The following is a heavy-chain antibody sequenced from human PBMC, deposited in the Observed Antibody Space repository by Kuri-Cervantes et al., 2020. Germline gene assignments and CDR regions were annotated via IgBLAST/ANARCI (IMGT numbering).Heavy chain of an antibody. V-gene: IGHV4-39*01. CDR2: IYYSGST. D-gene: IGHD3-10*01. Sequence: ESLKISCTVSGGSISSSSYYWGWIRQPPGKGLEWIGSIYYSGSTYYNPSLKSRVTISVDTSKNQFSLKLSSVTAADTAVYYCARHYYYGSGSYRPVFSVYYFDYWGQGTLVTVSS. J-gene: IGHJ4*02. CDR1: GGSISSSSYY. CDR3: ARHYYYGSGSYRPVFSVYYFDY.